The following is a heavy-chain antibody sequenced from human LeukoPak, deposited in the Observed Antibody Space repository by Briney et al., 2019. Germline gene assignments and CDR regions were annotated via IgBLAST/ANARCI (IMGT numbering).Heavy chain of an antibody. CDR1: GFTFSSYG. J-gene: IGHJ4*02. D-gene: IGHD1-26*01. CDR2: ISGSGGST. CDR3: ARRRDSGSLQHFDY. Sequence: GGTLRLSCAASGFTFSSYGMSWVRQAPGKGLEWVSAISGSGGSTYYADSVKGRFTISRDNAKNSLYLQMNSLRAEDTAVYYCARRRDSGSLQHFDYWGQGTLVTVSS. V-gene: IGHV3-23*01.